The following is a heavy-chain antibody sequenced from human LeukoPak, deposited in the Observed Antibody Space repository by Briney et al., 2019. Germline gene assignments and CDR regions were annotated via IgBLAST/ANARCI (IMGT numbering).Heavy chain of an antibody. V-gene: IGHV3-9*01. CDR1: GFTFEDYA. CDR2: ITYNSGSI. J-gene: IGHJ4*02. CDR3: AKDKRGSTLRQFDF. D-gene: IGHD6-13*01. Sequence: GRSLRLSCAASGFTFEDYAMHWVRQGPGKGLEWVSGITYNSGSIGCADSVKGRFTISRDNARNTLHLQMDSLRAEDTALYYCAKDKRGSTLRQFDFWGQGTLVTVSS.